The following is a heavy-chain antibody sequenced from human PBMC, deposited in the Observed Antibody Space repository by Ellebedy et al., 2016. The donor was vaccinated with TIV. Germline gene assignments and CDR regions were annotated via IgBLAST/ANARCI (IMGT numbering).Heavy chain of an antibody. V-gene: IGHV1-69*06. CDR2: ITLLFDKA. Sequence: SVKVSCTAAGGYLTSDTLSWVRQAPGQGLEWMGGITLLFDKANYAQNFQGRVTITADKPATTVYMELRSLKSEDTAVYYCARGGSGHWADSWGQGTLVTVSS. J-gene: IGHJ5*02. CDR3: ARGGSGHWADS. CDR1: GGYLTSDT. D-gene: IGHD3-22*01.